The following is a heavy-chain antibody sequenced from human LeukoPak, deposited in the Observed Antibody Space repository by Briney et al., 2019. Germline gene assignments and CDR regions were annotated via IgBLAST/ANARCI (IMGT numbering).Heavy chain of an antibody. CDR1: GYTFTGYY. D-gene: IGHD6-19*01. CDR2: INPNSGGT. V-gene: IGHV1-2*04. J-gene: IGHJ4*02. Sequence: ASVKVSCKASGYTFTGYYMHWVRQAPGQGLEWMGWINPNSGGTNYAQKFQGWVTMTRDTSISTAYMELSRLRSDDTAAYYCARSSGWYSDDYFDYWGQGTLVTVSS. CDR3: ARSSGWYSDDYFDY.